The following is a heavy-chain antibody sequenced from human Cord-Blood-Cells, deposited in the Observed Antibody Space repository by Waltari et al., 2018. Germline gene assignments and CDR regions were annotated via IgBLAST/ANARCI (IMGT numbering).Heavy chain of an antibody. Sequence: QVQLQQRGAGLLKPSETLSLTCAVYGGSFSGYYWSWIRQPPGKGLEWIGEINHSGSTNYNPSLKSRVTISVDTSKNQFSLKLSSVTAADTAVYYCALILAGAKGDAFDIWGQGTMVTVSS. CDR2: INHSGST. D-gene: IGHD3-9*01. V-gene: IGHV4-34*01. CDR1: GGSFSGYY. J-gene: IGHJ3*02. CDR3: ALILAGAKGDAFDI.